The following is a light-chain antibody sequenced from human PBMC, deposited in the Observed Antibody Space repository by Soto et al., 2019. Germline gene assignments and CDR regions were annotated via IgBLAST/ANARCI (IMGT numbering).Light chain of an antibody. CDR2: EVN. J-gene: IGLJ2*01. CDR3: RSFTISRNTVI. CDR1: RSDIGGYNS. Sequence: QSVLTQPPSASGSPGQSVTISCTGTRSDIGGYNSVSWYQQHPGKAPRLMIYEVNKRPSGVPDRFSGSKSGYTASLTVSGLHAEDEADYYCRSFTISRNTVIFIGGTQLTV. V-gene: IGLV2-8*01.